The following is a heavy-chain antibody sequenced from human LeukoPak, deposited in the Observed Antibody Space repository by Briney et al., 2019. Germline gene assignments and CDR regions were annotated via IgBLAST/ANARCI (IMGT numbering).Heavy chain of an antibody. CDR3: ATTRSGYYFKFDY. J-gene: IGHJ4*02. Sequence: ASVNVSCKASGYTFTSYGIIWVRQAPGQGLEWMGWISAYNGNTNYAQKLQGRVTMTTDTSTSTAYMELRSLRSDDTAVYYCATTRSGYYFKFDYWGQGTLVTVSS. CDR1: GYTFTSYG. D-gene: IGHD3-22*01. CDR2: ISAYNGNT. V-gene: IGHV1-18*01.